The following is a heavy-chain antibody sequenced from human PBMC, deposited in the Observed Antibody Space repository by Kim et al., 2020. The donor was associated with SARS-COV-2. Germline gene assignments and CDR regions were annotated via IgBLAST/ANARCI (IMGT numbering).Heavy chain of an antibody. CDR3: AKMGVVDDYNCYYYYGM. V-gene: IGHV3-23*01. D-gene: IGHD3-16*01. CDR2: ISGGGVNK. CDR1: GFTFDIYA. Sequence: GGSLRLSCVASGFTFDIYAMSWVRQAPGKGLEWVSVISGGGVNKFYADSVRGRFTISRDNSKNTLYLQMNSLRDEDTALYYCAKMGVVDDYNCYYYYGM. J-gene: IGHJ6*01.